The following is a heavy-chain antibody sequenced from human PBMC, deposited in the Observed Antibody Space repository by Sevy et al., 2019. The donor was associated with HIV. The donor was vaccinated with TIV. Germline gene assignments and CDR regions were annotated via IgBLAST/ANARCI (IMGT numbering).Heavy chain of an antibody. Sequence: SETLSLTCAVYGGSFSGYYWSWIRQPPGKGLEWIGEINHSGSTNYNPSLKSRVTISVDTSKNQFSLKLSSVTAADTAVYYCARWGWGLSYYYYYYYMYVWGKGTTVTVSS. CDR2: INHSGST. V-gene: IGHV4-34*01. J-gene: IGHJ6*03. D-gene: IGHD2-21*02. CDR3: ARWGWGLSYYYYYYYMYV. CDR1: GGSFSGYY.